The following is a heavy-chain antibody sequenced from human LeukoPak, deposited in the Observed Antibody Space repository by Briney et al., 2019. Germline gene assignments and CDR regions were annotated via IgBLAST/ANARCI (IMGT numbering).Heavy chain of an antibody. CDR3: AKAVRATYCSSTSCKTLGAKAPYYFDY. D-gene: IGHD2-2*01. CDR1: GFTFSSYG. CDR2: ISGSGGST. Sequence: GGSLRLSCAASGFTFSSYGMSWVRQAPGKGLEWVSAISGSGGSTYYADSVKGRFTISRDNSKNTLYLQMNSLRAEDTAVYYCAKAVRATYCSSTSCKTLGAKAPYYFDYWGQGTLVTVFS. V-gene: IGHV3-23*01. J-gene: IGHJ4*02.